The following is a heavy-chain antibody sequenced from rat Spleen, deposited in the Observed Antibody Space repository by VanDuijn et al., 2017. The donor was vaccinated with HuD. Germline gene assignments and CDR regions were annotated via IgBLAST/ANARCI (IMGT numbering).Heavy chain of an antibody. V-gene: IGHV2-13*01. CDR3: ASQHYYDGYYRDY. Sequence: QVQLKESGPGLVQPSQTLSLTCTVSGFSLSSYGVIWVRQPPGKGLEWMGVIWGNGNTNYNSALKSRLSISRDTSKSQVFLKMSSLKIEDTAMYFCASQHYYDGYYRDYWGQGVMVTVSS. CDR2: IWGNGNT. CDR1: GFSLSSYG. J-gene: IGHJ2*01. D-gene: IGHD1-12*03.